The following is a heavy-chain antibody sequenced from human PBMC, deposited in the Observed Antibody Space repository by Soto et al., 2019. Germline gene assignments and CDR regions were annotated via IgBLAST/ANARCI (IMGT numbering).Heavy chain of an antibody. Sequence: SETLSLTCTVSGGSISGSYWSWIRQPPGKGLEWIGYIYYSGSTNYNPSLKSRVTISVDTSKNQFSLKLSSVTAADTAVYYCARVSDGDYDFVDYWGQGTLVTVSS. CDR1: GGSISGSY. CDR2: IYYSGST. V-gene: IGHV4-59*01. D-gene: IGHD4-17*01. J-gene: IGHJ4*02. CDR3: ARVSDGDYDFVDY.